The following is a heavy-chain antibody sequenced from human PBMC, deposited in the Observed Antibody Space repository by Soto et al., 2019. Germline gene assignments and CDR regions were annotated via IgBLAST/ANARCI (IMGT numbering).Heavy chain of an antibody. CDR3: ARVATMIGLYYFDY. V-gene: IGHV1-3*01. CDR1: GGTFTKYG. D-gene: IGHD3-22*01. CDR2: INAGNGNT. Sequence: AAVKVSCKASGGTFTKYGISWVPQAPGQRLEWMGWINAGNGNTKYSQKFQGRVTITRDTSASTAYMELSSLRSEDTAVYYCARVATMIGLYYFDYWGQGTLVTVSS. J-gene: IGHJ4*02.